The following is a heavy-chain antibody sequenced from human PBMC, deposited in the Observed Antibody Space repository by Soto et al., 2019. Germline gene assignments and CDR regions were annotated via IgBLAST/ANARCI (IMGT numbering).Heavy chain of an antibody. CDR2: ISSSGSTI. Sequence: GGSLRLSCAASGFTFSGYEMNGVRQAPGKGLEWVSYISSSGSTIYYADSVKGRFTISRDNAKNSLYLQMNSLKAEDTAVYYCVMYYYDSSGYYYFDYWGQGTLVTVSS. D-gene: IGHD3-22*01. J-gene: IGHJ4*02. V-gene: IGHV3-48*03. CDR3: VMYYYDSSGYYYFDY. CDR1: GFTFSGYE.